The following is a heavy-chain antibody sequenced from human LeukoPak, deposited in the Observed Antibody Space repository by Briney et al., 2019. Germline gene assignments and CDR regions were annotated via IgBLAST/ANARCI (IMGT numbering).Heavy chain of an antibody. CDR2: IFPADSDT. CDR3: ARTMVRGVITSSFDF. D-gene: IGHD3-10*01. V-gene: IGHV5-51*01. Sequence: GESLKISCKGSGYSFTNYWIGWVRQMPGKGLEWMGIIFPADSDTRYSPSFQGQVTISADKFISTAYLQWSSLKASDTAMYYCARTMVRGVITSSFDFWGQGTLVTVSS. J-gene: IGHJ4*02. CDR1: GYSFTNYW.